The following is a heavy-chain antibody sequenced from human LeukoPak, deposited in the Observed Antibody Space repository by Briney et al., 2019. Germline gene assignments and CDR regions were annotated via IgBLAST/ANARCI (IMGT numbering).Heavy chain of an antibody. CDR3: ARESSNYASGHFDY. CDR2: IYYSGST. CDR1: GGSISSGGYY. J-gene: IGHJ4*02. Sequence: PSETLSLTCTVSGGSISSGGYYWSWIRQHPGKGLEWIGYIYYSGSTYYNPSLKSRVTISVDTSKNQFSLKLSSVTAADTAVYYCARESSNYASGHFDYWGQGTLVTVSS. V-gene: IGHV4-31*03. D-gene: IGHD4-11*01.